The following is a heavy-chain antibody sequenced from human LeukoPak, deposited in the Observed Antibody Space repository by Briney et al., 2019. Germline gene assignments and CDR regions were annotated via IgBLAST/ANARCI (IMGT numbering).Heavy chain of an antibody. D-gene: IGHD3-22*01. CDR3: ARGPDFYDSSGYYPI. Sequence: PSETLSLTCAVSGGPFSGYYWSWIRQPPGKGLEWIGEINHSGSTNYNPSLKSRVTISVDRSKNQFSLKLRSVTAADTAVYYCARGPDFYDSSGYYPIWGQGTLVTVSS. CDR2: INHSGST. V-gene: IGHV4-34*01. CDR1: GGPFSGYY. J-gene: IGHJ4*02.